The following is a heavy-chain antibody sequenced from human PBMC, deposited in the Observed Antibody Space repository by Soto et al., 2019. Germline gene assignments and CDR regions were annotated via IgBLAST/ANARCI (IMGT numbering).Heavy chain of an antibody. D-gene: IGHD1-26*01. V-gene: IGHV6-1*01. J-gene: IGHJ5*02. CDR1: GYSVSSYSAA. CDR2: TYYSSRFFS. Sequence: PSQPVSRTFAISGYSVSSYSAAWNWIRQSPSVGLEWRVRTYYSSRFFSDYAESVKSRILITPDTSKTQFSLQLKSVTPEDTAVYYCARDMHAGFTHYFDPSGQGALVTVSS. CDR3: ARDMHAGFTHYFDP.